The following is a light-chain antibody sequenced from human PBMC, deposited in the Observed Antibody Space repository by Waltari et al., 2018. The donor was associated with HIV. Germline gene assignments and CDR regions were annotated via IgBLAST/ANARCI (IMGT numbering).Light chain of an antibody. Sequence: ELVLTPSPDFQSVTPKEKVTITCRAVQSIGSSLHWYQQKPDQSPKLLIKSAPQGFAGVPSRFSGSGSGTNFTRTINSLEAEDAATDYGHQSSSLPAWTVGQGTKVEMK. CDR3: HQSSSLPAWT. CDR2: SAP. J-gene: IGKJ1*01. V-gene: IGKV6-21*01. CDR1: QSIGSS.